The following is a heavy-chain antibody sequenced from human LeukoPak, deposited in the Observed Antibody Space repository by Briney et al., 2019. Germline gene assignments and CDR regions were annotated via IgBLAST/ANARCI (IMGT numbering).Heavy chain of an antibody. CDR3: ARWMGATGTP. CDR1: GSTFISYG. Sequence: ASVKVSCKTSGSTFISYGINRVRQAPGQGLEWMGWISAYNGNTNYAQKLQGRVTMTTDTSTSTAYMELRSLRSDDTAVYYCARWMGATGTPWGQGTLVTVSS. V-gene: IGHV1-18*01. J-gene: IGHJ5*02. D-gene: IGHD1-26*01. CDR2: ISAYNGNT.